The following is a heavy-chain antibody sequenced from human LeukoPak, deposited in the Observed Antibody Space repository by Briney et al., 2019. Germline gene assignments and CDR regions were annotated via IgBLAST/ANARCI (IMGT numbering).Heavy chain of an antibody. CDR3: AREVPQGIFDH. J-gene: IGHJ4*02. CDR2: IIPILGRV. CDR1: GGTFSAYG. V-gene: IGHV1-69*04. D-gene: IGHD6-13*01. Sequence: GSSVKVSCKTSGGTFSAYGITWVRQAPGQGLEWMGRIIPILGRVNYAQKFQGRVTITADKSMSTAYMELSSLRSEDTAVYYCAREVPQGIFDHWGQGTLVTVSS.